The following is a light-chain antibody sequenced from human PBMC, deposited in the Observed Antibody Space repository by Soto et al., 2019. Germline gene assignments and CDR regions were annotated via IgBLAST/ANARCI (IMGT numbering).Light chain of an antibody. Sequence: EIVLTQSPGTLSLSPGERATLSCRASQSVSSSYLAWYQQKPGQAPRLLIYGASSRATGIPDRFSGSGSETDLTITISRLEPEDFAVYYCQQYDTSPRTFGQGTKVEI. V-gene: IGKV3-20*01. J-gene: IGKJ1*01. CDR1: QSVSSSY. CDR3: QQYDTSPRT. CDR2: GAS.